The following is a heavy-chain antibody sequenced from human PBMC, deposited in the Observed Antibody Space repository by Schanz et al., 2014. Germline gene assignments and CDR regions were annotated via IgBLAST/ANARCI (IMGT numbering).Heavy chain of an antibody. J-gene: IGHJ4*02. V-gene: IGHV3-23*04. CDR3: ARGHGISTRLPIDS. Sequence: DVQLVESGGGLAQPGGSLRLSCVASGFMFTKYAMNWVRQAPGKGLEWVSGISGTGTKTYYADSVKSRFTISRDNSKNTVFLQMNSLRVEDTAIYYCARGHGISTRLPIDSWGQGTLVTVSS. CDR2: ISGTGTKT. CDR1: GFMFTKYA. D-gene: IGHD6-6*01.